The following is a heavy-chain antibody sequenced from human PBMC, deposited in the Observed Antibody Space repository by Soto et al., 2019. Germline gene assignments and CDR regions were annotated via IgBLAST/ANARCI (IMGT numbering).Heavy chain of an antibody. Sequence: LSLTCTVSGASINPYYWSWIRQPPGKGLEWIGYVYYNGDTNSNPSLKSRVPISVETSKNQFSLRLSSVTTADTAIYYCARYYCAGGTCYHFEHWSQGTLVTVSS. CDR1: GASINPYY. CDR2: VYYNGDT. CDR3: ARYYCAGGTCYHFEH. D-gene: IGHD2-15*01. J-gene: IGHJ4*02. V-gene: IGHV4-59*01.